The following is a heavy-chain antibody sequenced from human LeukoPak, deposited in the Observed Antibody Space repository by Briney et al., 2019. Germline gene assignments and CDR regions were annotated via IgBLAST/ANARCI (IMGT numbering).Heavy chain of an antibody. CDR3: ARDRDVYYYYYMDV. CDR2: IYTSGST. Sequence: SETLSLTCTVSGGSISSYYWSWIRQPAGTGLEWIGRIYTSGSTNYNPSLTSRVTMSVDTSKNQFSLKLSSVTAADTAVYYCARDRDVYYYYYMDVWGKGTTVTVSS. D-gene: IGHD5-24*01. CDR1: GGSISSYY. V-gene: IGHV4-4*07. J-gene: IGHJ6*03.